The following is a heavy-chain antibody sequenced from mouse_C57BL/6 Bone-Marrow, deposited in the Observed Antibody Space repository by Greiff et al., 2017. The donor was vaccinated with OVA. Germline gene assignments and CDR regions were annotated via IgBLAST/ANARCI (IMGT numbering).Heavy chain of an antibody. CDR3: ASYYYGSSSNWDVL. CDR2: IYPRSGNT. J-gene: IGHJ2*01. D-gene: IGHD1-1*01. Sequence: VQLQQSGAELARPGASVKLSCKASGYTFTSYGISWVKQRTGQGLEWIGEIYPRSGNTYYNEKFKGQATLTADKSSSTAYMELRSLTSEDSAVYFCASYYYGSSSNWDVLWGQGTTLTVSS. V-gene: IGHV1-81*01. CDR1: GYTFTSYG.